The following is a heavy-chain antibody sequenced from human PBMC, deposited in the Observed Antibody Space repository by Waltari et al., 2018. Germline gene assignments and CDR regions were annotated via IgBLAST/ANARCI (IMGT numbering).Heavy chain of an antibody. Sequence: EVQLVQSGAEVKKPGESLKISCKGSGYSFTSYWIGWVRQMHAKGLEWMGFIYPCDSDTRYSPSSQGQVTISADKSISAAYLKWSILKASDTAMYYCARLTPKFYDLWSGYPSAAYGMDVWGQGTTVTVSS. CDR3: ARLTPKFYDLWSGYPSAAYGMDV. V-gene: IGHV5-51*03. CDR1: GYSFTSYW. J-gene: IGHJ6*02. CDR2: IYPCDSDT. D-gene: IGHD3-3*01.